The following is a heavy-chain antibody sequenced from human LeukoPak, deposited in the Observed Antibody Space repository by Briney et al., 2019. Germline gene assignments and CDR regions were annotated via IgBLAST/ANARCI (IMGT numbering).Heavy chain of an antibody. Sequence: PSETLSLTCSVSGGSISIYYWTWIRQIPGKGLEWIGYIYYTGTTNYNPLFESRATISVDTSKNQFSLKLSSVTAADTAVYYCARDVVAAAGTWDYWGQGTLVTVSS. J-gene: IGHJ4*02. D-gene: IGHD6-13*01. CDR2: IYYTGTT. CDR1: GGSISIYY. CDR3: ARDVVAAAGTWDY. V-gene: IGHV4-59*12.